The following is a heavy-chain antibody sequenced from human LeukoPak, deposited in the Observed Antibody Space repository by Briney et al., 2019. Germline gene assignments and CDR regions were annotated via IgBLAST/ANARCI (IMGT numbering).Heavy chain of an antibody. CDR2: ISSSSSYI. D-gene: IGHD3-3*01. CDR3: ARDQGPQYYDFWSGYYTGPGDY. CDR1: GFTFSSYS. Sequence: GGSLRLACAASGFTFSSYSMSWVRQAPGKGLEWVSSISSSSSYIYYADSVKGRFTISRDNGKNSLYLQMNSLKAEDTAAYDCARDQGPQYYDFWSGYYTGPGDYWGQGTLVTVSS. V-gene: IGHV3-21*01. J-gene: IGHJ4*02.